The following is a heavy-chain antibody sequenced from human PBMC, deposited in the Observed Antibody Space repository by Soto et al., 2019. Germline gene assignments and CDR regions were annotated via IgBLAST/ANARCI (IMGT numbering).Heavy chain of an antibody. V-gene: IGHV4-34*01. CDR2: INHSGST. Sequence: PSETLSLTCAVYGGSFSGYYWSWIRQPPGKGLEWIGEINHSGSTNYNPSLKSRVTISVDTSKNQFSLKLSSVTAADTAVYYCARTPNGYTLLRYWGQGTLVTVSS. CDR3: ARTPNGYTLLRY. CDR1: GGSFSGYY. J-gene: IGHJ4*02. D-gene: IGHD2-15*01.